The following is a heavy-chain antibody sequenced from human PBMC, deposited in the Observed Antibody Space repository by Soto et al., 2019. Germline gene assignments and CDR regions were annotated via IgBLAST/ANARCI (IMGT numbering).Heavy chain of an antibody. Sequence: GGSWKLSCPPFGFTFDVNAMPWVRQAPGKGLEWVSGINWNSDTIGYADSVKGRFTVSRDNAKGSLLLQMSSLRAEDTAVYFCAMSNSNDLYYHFESWGQGTPVTVSS. J-gene: IGHJ4*02. D-gene: IGHD3-22*01. CDR2: INWNSDTI. CDR1: GFTFDVNA. V-gene: IGHV3-9*01. CDR3: AMSNSNDLYYHFES.